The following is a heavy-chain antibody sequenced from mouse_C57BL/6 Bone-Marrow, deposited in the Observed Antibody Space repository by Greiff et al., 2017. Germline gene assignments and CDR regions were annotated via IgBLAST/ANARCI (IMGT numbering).Heavy chain of an antibody. CDR3: ARGAVAHYYAMDY. Sequence: QVQLQQSGPELVKPGASVKISCKASGYAFSSSWMNWVKQRPGKGLEWIGRIYPGDGDTNYNGKFKGKATLTADKSSSTAYMQLSSLTSEDSAVYFCARGAVAHYYAMDYWGQGTSVTVSS. D-gene: IGHD1-3*01. V-gene: IGHV1-82*01. CDR2: IYPGDGDT. J-gene: IGHJ4*01. CDR1: GYAFSSSW.